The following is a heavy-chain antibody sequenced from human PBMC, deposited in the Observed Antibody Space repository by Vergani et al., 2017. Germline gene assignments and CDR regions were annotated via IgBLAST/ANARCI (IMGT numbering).Heavy chain of an antibody. J-gene: IGHJ6*03. D-gene: IGHD3-3*01. Sequence: QVQLVQSGAEVKKPGASVKVSCKASGYTFTGYYMHWVRQAPGQGLEWMGWINPNSGGTNYAQKFQGRVTMTRDTSISTAYMELSRLRSDDTAVYYCARVVPYYDFWSGYHYYMDVWGKWTTVTVSS. V-gene: IGHV1-2*02. CDR3: ARVVPYYDFWSGYHYYMDV. CDR2: INPNSGGT. CDR1: GYTFTGYY.